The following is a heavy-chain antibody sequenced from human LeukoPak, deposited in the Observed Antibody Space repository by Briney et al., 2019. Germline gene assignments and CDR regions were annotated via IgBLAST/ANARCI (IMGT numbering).Heavy chain of an antibody. CDR1: GGSFSGYY. CDR3: ARRFDIVVVPAAKGAWFDP. V-gene: IGHV4-34*01. CDR2: INHSGST. D-gene: IGHD2-2*01. Sequence: SETLSLTCAVYGGSFSGYYWSWIRQPPGKGLEWIGEINHSGSTNYNPSLKSRVTISVDTSKSQFSLKLSSVTAADTAVYYCARRFDIVVVPAAKGAWFDPWGQGTLVTVSS. J-gene: IGHJ5*02.